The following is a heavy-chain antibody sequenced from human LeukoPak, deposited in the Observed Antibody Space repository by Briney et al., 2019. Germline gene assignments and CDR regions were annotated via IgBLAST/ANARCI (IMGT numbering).Heavy chain of an antibody. Sequence: SETLSLTCTVSGGSISSSSYYWGWIRQPPGKGLEWIGSIYYSGSTYYNPSLKSRVTISVDTSKNQFSLKLSSVTAADTAVYYCARDGAMVRGVGYMDVWGKGTTVTVSS. CDR1: GGSISSSSYY. CDR2: IYYSGST. J-gene: IGHJ6*03. CDR3: ARDGAMVRGVGYMDV. V-gene: IGHV4-39*07. D-gene: IGHD3-10*01.